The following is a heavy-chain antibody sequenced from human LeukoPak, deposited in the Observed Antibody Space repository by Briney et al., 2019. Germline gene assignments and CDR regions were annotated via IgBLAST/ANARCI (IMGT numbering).Heavy chain of an antibody. J-gene: IGHJ3*02. Sequence: PSETLSLTCAVYGGSFSGYYWSWIRQPPGKGLEWIGEINHSGSTNYNPPLKSRVTISVDTSKNQFSLKLSSVTAADTAVYYCARPQSPQLLWFGELSPNAFDIWGQGTMVTVSS. CDR1: GGSFSGYY. CDR2: INHSGST. V-gene: IGHV4-34*01. D-gene: IGHD3-10*01. CDR3: ARPQSPQLLWFGELSPNAFDI.